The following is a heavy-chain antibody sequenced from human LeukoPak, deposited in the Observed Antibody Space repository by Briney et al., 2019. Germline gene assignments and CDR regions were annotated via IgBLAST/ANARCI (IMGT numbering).Heavy chain of an antibody. V-gene: IGHV4-39*01. CDR2: IYYSGST. J-gene: IGHJ6*03. D-gene: IGHD3-10*01. CDR1: GDSIGSSSYY. Sequence: PSETLSLTCTVSGDSIGSSSYYWGWIRQPPGKGPEWIGCIYYSGSTYYNPSLKSRVTISVDTSKNQFSLKLSSVTAADTAVYYCARLGYYSYYMDVWGKGTTVTVSS. CDR3: ARLGYYSYYMDV.